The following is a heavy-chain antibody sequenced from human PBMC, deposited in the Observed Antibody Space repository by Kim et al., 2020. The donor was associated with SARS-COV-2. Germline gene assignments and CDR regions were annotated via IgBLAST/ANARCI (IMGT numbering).Heavy chain of an antibody. CDR1: GFTFSSYG. CDR2: ISYDGSNK. CDR3: AKDGYSYAYYYYGMDV. Sequence: GGSLRLSCAASGFTFSSYGMHWVRQAPGKGLEWVAVISYDGSNKYYADSVKGRFTISRDNSKNTLYLQMNSLRAEDTAVYYCAKDGYSYAYYYYGMDVWGQGTTVTVSS. V-gene: IGHV3-30*18. J-gene: IGHJ6*02. D-gene: IGHD5-18*01.